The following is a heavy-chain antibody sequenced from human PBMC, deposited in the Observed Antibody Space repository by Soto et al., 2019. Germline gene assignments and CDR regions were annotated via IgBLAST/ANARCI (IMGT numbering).Heavy chain of an antibody. CDR2: ISSTSDYI. D-gene: IGHD7-27*01. V-gene: IGHV3-21*01. Sequence: EVQLVESGGGLVKPGGSLRLSCAASGFTFSTHSMNWVRQAPGKGLEWVSSISSTSDYIYYADSVKGRFTISRENAKHSLFLQMDSLRAEDTAVYYCVRDAVAATGSMGYWGQGTLVTVSS. CDR3: VRDAVAATGSMGY. CDR1: GFTFSTHS. J-gene: IGHJ4*02.